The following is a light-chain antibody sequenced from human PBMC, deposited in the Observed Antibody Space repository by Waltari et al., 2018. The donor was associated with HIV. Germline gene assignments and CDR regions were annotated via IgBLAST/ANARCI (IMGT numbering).Light chain of an antibody. J-gene: IGKJ4*01. V-gene: IGKV1-5*03. CDR1: QSISTW. CDR2: KAS. CDR3: QQYNGYPVT. Sequence: DIQMTQSPSTLSASVGDRVTITCRASQSISTWLAWYQQKPGKDPKLMIYKASTLESGVPSRFSGSGSGTEFTPTISSLQPNDFATYYCQQYNGYPVTFGGGTKVEIK.